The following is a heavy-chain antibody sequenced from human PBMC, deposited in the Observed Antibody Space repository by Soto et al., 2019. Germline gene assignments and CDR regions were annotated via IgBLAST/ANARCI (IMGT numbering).Heavy chain of an antibody. CDR3: ARDGVTAMATHFDY. D-gene: IGHD5-18*01. CDR2: ISYDGSNK. CDR1: GFTFSSYA. Sequence: GGSLRLSCAASGFTFSSYAMHWVRQAPGKGLEWVAVISYDGSNKYYADSVKGRFAISRDNSKNTLYLQMNSLRAEDTAVYYCARDGVTAMATHFDYWGQGTLVTVSS. V-gene: IGHV3-30*09. J-gene: IGHJ4*02.